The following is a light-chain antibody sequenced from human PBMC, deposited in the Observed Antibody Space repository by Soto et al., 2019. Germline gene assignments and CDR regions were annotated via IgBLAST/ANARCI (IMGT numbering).Light chain of an antibody. CDR2: AAS. CDR3: QQYYSYPLT. CDR1: QGISSY. V-gene: IGKV1-8*01. J-gene: IGKJ4*01. Sequence: AIRMTQAPSSLSASTGDRVTITCRASQGISSYLACYQQKPGKAPKLLIYAASTLQSGVPSRFSVSGSGTDFTLTISCLQSEDFATYYCQQYYSYPLTFGGGTKVEIK.